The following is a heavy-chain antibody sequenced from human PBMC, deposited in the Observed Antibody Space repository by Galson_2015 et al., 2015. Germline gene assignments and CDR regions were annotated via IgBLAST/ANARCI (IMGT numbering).Heavy chain of an antibody. Sequence: SVKVSCKASGFTFSSYGISWVRQAPGQGLEWMGWISVYNNNTNYAQRLQGRVTMTTDTSTSTAYMELKSLRSDDTAVYYCARVLPYIVAADYWGQGTLVTVSS. V-gene: IGHV1-18*04. CDR2: ISVYNNNT. D-gene: IGHD5-12*01. CDR1: GFTFSSYG. CDR3: ARVLPYIVAADY. J-gene: IGHJ4*02.